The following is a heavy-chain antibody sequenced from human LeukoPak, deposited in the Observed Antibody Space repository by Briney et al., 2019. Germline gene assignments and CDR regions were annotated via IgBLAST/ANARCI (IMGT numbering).Heavy chain of an antibody. CDR2: IIPIFGTA. J-gene: IGHJ3*02. V-gene: IGHV1-69*05. D-gene: IGHD1-26*01. CDR1: GGTFSSYA. Sequence: ASVKVSCKASGGTFSSYAISWVQQAPGQGLEWMGGIIPIFGTANYAQKFQGRVTITTDESTSTAYMELSSLRSEDTAVYYCARETQYGGELLRDAFDIWGQGTMVTVSS. CDR3: ARETQYGGELLRDAFDI.